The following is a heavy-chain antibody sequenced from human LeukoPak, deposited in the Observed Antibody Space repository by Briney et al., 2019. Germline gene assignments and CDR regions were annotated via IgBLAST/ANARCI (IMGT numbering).Heavy chain of an antibody. D-gene: IGHD6-13*01. CDR1: GFTFTDYW. V-gene: IGHV3-7*01. CDR2: IRQDGSEK. Sequence: GGSLRLSCAVSGFTFTDYWMNSVRQAPGKGLEWVASIRQDGSEKTYVDSVKGRFTISRDNTKNSLSLQVNSLRVEDTAVYYCARDGTAAGLYFDLWGQGTLVTVSS. CDR3: ARDGTAAGLYFDL. J-gene: IGHJ4*01.